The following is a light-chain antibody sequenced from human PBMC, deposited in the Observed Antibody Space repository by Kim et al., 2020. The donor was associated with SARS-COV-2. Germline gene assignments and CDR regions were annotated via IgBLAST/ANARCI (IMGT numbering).Light chain of an antibody. J-gene: IGKJ1*01. CDR2: KTS. V-gene: IGKV1-5*03. CDR3: QQYNTYWT. CDR1: QTISDF. Sequence: DIQMTQSPSTLSASVGDRVTITCRASQTISDFLAWYQQKPGKAPKLLIYKTSTLESGVPSRFSGSGSGTEFSLTISRLQPDDFATYFCQQYNTYWTFGQGTKVDIK.